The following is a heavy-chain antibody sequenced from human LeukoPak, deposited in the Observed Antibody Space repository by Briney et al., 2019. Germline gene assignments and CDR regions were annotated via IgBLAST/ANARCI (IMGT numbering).Heavy chain of an antibody. CDR1: GGSFSGYY. D-gene: IGHD4-11*01. CDR2: INHSGST. V-gene: IGHV4-34*01. Sequence: KPSETLSLTCAVYGGSFSGYYWSWIRQPPGKGLEWIGEINHSGSTNYNPSLKSRVTISVDTSKNQFSLKLSSVTAADTAVYYCARDRTVTLLSIYYYYGMDVWGQGTTVTVSS. CDR3: ARDRTVTLLSIYYYYGMDV. J-gene: IGHJ6*02.